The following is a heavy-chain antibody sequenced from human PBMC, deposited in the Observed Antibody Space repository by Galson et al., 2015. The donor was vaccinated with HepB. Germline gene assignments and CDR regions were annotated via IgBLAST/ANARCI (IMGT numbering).Heavy chain of an antibody. D-gene: IGHD3-3*01. CDR1: GGTFSGYA. V-gene: IGHV1-69*06. J-gene: IGHJ5*02. Sequence: SVKVSCKASGGTFSGYAVSWVRQAPGHGLEWMGGFIPIFVTAKYAQKFQGRVTITADKSTSTAYMELSGLRSDDTAIYYCARHHDFWSAENWFDPWGQGTLVTVSA. CDR3: ARHHDFWSAENWFDP. CDR2: FIPIFVTA.